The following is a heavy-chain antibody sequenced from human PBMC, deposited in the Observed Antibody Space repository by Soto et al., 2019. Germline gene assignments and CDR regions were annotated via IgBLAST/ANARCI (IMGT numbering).Heavy chain of an antibody. D-gene: IGHD3-10*01. Sequence: EVQLLESGGGLVQPGGSLRLSCAASGFTFSSYAMNWVRQAPGKGLEWVSVISGSGGSTYYADSVKGRFTISRDNSKNTLYLQMNSLRAEDTAVYYYAKRGSGSYYTYWGQGTLVTVSS. J-gene: IGHJ4*02. CDR3: AKRGSGSYYTY. CDR2: ISGSGGST. CDR1: GFTFSSYA. V-gene: IGHV3-23*01.